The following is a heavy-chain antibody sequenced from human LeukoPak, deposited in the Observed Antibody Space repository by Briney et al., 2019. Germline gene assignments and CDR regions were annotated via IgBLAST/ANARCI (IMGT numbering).Heavy chain of an antibody. J-gene: IGHJ3*02. Sequence: GGSLRLSCAGSGFTFKFYAMTWVRQAPGKGLEWVSGITGDAFVTYDADSVKGRFNISRDNSKNTLYLQLNSLRVEDTAVYYCAKAYSSSLYGDAFHIWSQGTKVTVSP. CDR2: ITGDAFVT. V-gene: IGHV3-23*01. CDR3: AKAYSSSLYGDAFHI. CDR1: GFTFKFYA. D-gene: IGHD6-13*01.